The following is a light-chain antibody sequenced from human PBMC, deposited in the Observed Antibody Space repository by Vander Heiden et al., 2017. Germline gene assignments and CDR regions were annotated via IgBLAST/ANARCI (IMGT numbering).Light chain of an antibody. CDR1: NIGSRS. V-gene: IGLV3-21*02. Sequence: IPCGVKNIGSRSVHWYQQKAGQAPVVVVFDESDRPSGIPERFSGSNSGSTATLTISSVEAGDAADYDCQVWDGNSDLRGCSAGVLGGGTNLTVL. CDR2: DES. J-gene: IGLJ3*02. CDR3: QVWDGNSDLRGCSAGV.